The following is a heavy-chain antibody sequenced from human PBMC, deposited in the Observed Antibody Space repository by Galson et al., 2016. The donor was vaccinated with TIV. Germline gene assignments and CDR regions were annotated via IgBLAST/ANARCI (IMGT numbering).Heavy chain of an antibody. CDR1: GGTFSSFV. D-gene: IGHD5-18*01. J-gene: IGHJ6*02. Sequence: SCKASGGTFSSFVVTWVRQAPGQGLEWMGGIIPLSGEAHYAQKFQGRVTISADESTSTVYMELRSLRSGDTAVYYCAKCRNTAMDTYYYYYGLDVWGQGTTVTVSS. CDR2: IIPLSGEA. V-gene: IGHV1-69*01. CDR3: AKCRNTAMDTYYYYYGLDV.